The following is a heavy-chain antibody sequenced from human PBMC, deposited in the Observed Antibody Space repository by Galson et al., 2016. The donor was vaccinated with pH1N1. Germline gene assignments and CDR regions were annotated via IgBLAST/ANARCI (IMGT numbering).Heavy chain of an antibody. CDR3: ARQNDKGDYRGDAFDI. D-gene: IGHD4-17*01. V-gene: IGHV5-51*01. CDR2: IYLGGSLI. J-gene: IGHJ3*02. CDR1: GYRFTNSW. Sequence: QSGAEVKKPGESLKISCKGSGYRFTNSWIGWVRQMPGKGLEWMGIIYLGGSLIRYRPSFQGQVTISADKSINIVYLEWSSLKASDTATYYCARQNDKGDYRGDAFDIWGQGTMVTVSS.